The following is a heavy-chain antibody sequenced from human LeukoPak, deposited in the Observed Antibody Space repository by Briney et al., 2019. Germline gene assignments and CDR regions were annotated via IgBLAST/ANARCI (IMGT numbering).Heavy chain of an antibody. CDR2: IFYSGST. V-gene: IGHV4-39*01. CDR1: GGSISSSYH. J-gene: IGHJ4*02. Sequence: PSETLSLTCTVSGGSISSSYHWGWIRQPPGKGLEWIGNIFYSGSTYSNPSLKSRVTMSVDTSKNQFSLNLRSVTAADTAVYYCASPRPRQSSGYEFDYWGQGTLVTVSS. CDR3: ASPRPRQSSGYEFDY. D-gene: IGHD5-12*01.